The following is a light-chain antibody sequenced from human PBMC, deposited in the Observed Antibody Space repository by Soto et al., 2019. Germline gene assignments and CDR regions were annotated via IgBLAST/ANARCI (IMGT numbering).Light chain of an antibody. Sequence: AIRMTQSPSSFSTSTGDRVTITCRASQGISSYLAWYQQKPGKAPKLLIYAASTLQSGVPSRFSGSVSGTDFTLTISCLQSEDFATYYCPQYYSYPPTFCPGTKVDIK. CDR1: QGISSY. J-gene: IGKJ3*01. CDR2: AAS. CDR3: PQYYSYPPT. V-gene: IGKV1-8*01.